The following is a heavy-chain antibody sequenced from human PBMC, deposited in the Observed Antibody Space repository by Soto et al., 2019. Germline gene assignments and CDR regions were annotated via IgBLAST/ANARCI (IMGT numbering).Heavy chain of an antibody. CDR2: IYYTGTT. D-gene: IGHD1-26*01. Sequence: QLQLQESGPGLVKPSETLSLTCSLSGGAISDARFYWGWIRQSPGRGLEWIGCIYYTGTTFFNPSLQSRVTIPVDTSENQFSLKLYSVTAADTALYFCARQKWEQPKWFDPWGQGTLVIVSP. CDR3: ARQKWEQPKWFDP. V-gene: IGHV4-39*01. J-gene: IGHJ5*02. CDR1: GGAISDARFY.